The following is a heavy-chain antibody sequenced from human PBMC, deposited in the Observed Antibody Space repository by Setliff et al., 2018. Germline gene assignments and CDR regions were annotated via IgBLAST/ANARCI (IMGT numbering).Heavy chain of an antibody. Sequence: SETLPLTCTVSGDFISNGGYYWSWIRQHPGKGLEWIGNMHAGGNINYNPSLKSRVTLSLATSKNQFSLNLTSVTAADTAIYYCARGRLSFGSYGSGNQWKYYYYMDVWGKGTTVTVSS. CDR3: ARGRLSFGSYGSGNQWKYYYYMDV. CDR2: MHAGGNI. J-gene: IGHJ6*03. D-gene: IGHD3-10*01. V-gene: IGHV4-61*08. CDR1: GDFISNGGYY.